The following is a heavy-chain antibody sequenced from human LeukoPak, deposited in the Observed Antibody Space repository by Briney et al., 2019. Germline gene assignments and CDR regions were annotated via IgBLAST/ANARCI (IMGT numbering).Heavy chain of an antibody. CDR1: GLTFDDYA. D-gene: IGHD3-22*01. J-gene: IGHJ4*02. V-gene: IGHV3-9*01. Sequence: GGSLRLSCAASGLTFDDYAMHWVRQAPGKGLEWVSGISWNSGSIGYADSVKGRFTISRDNAKNSLYLQMNSLRAEDTALYYCAKDGRNYYDSSGYYSEHPYYFDYWGQGTLVTVSS. CDR2: ISWNSGSI. CDR3: AKDGRNYYDSSGYYSEHPYYFDY.